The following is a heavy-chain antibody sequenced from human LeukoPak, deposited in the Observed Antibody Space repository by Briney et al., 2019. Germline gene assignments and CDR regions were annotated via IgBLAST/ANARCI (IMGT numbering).Heavy chain of an antibody. CDR3: ARDLYDILTGYYLLDY. CDR2: ISISSSYI. V-gene: IGHV3-21*01. J-gene: IGHJ4*02. Sequence: GGSLRLSCAASGFTFSSYSMNWVRQAPGKGLEWVSSISISSSYIYYADSVKGRFTISRDNAKNSLYLQMNSLRAEDTAVYYCARDLYDILTGYYLLDYWGQGTLVTVSS. CDR1: GFTFSSYS. D-gene: IGHD3-9*01.